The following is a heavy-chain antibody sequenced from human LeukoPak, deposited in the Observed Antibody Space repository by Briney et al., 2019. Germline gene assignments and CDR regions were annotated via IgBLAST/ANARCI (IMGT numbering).Heavy chain of an antibody. CDR2: IASDGSHT. V-gene: IGHV3-30-3*01. D-gene: IGHD2-21*01. CDR1: GFTFSTYF. Sequence: GSLRLSCAASGFTFSTYFMHWVRQAPGKGLEWVADIASDGSHTFYVESVKGRFTISRDNSKNTLYLQTNSLRAEDTAVYFCARERQDTILHSGAFDIWGQGTMVTVSS. CDR3: ARERQDTILHSGAFDI. J-gene: IGHJ3*02.